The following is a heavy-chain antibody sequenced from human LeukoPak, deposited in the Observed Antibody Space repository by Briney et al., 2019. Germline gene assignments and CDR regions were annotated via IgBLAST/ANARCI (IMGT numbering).Heavy chain of an antibody. CDR1: GYTFTGYY. V-gene: IGHV1-2*02. CDR2: INPNSGGT. D-gene: IGHD2-21*02. Sequence: ASVKVSCKASGYTFTGYYMHWVRQAPGQGLEWMGWINPNSGGTNYAQKFQGRVTMTSETSISTAYMELSRLRSNETAVYYCARGKTTVYCGGDCYAFDYWGQGSLVTVSS. CDR3: ARGKTTVYCGGDCYAFDY. J-gene: IGHJ4*02.